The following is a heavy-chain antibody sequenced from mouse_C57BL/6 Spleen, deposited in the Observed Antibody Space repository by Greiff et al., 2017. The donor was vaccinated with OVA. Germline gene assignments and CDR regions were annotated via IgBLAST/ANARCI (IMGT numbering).Heavy chain of an antibody. CDR3: ARSGFDYGSSYAMDY. J-gene: IGHJ4*01. D-gene: IGHD1-1*01. CDR2: IDPSDSET. V-gene: IGHV1-52*01. Sequence: QVQLKQPGAELVRPGSSVKLSCKASGYTFTSYWMHWVKQRPIQGLEWIGNIDPSDSETHYNQKFKDKATLTVDKSSSTAYMQLSSLTSEDSAVYYCARSGFDYGSSYAMDYWGQGTSVTVSS. CDR1: GYTFTSYW.